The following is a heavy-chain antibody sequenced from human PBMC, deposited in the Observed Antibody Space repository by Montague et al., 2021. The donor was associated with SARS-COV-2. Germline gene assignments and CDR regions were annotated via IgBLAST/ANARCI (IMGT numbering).Heavy chain of an antibody. CDR1: DGSISSNSYY. J-gene: IGHJ6*02. D-gene: IGHD6-13*01. CDR2: IYYSGST. Sequence: SETLSLTCTVSDGSISSNSYYWGWIRQPPGKGLEWIGSIYYSGSTYYNPSLKSRVTISVDTSKNQFSLKLSSVTAADTAVYYCARVGRQQLVRLSGMDVWGQGTTVTVSS. V-gene: IGHV4-39*07. CDR3: ARVGRQQLVRLSGMDV.